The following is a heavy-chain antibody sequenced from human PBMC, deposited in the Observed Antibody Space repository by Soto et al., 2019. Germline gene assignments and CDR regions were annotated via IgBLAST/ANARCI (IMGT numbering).Heavy chain of an antibody. CDR1: GGSISSGGYY. CDR2: IYYSGST. CDR3: ARASEWGIRYFDL. Sequence: QVQLQESGPGLVKPSQTLSLTCTVSGGSISSGGYYWSWIRQHPGKGLEWIGYIYYSGSTYYNPSRKSRVTISVDTSKNQFSLKLSSVTAADTAVYYCARASEWGIRYFDLWGRGTLVTVSS. D-gene: IGHD3-16*01. V-gene: IGHV4-31*03. J-gene: IGHJ2*01.